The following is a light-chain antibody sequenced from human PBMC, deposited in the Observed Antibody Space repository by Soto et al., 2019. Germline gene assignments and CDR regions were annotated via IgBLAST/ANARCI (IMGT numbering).Light chain of an antibody. J-gene: IGKJ5*01. CDR3: QQRNYWPIT. CDR2: DVS. CDR1: QSVSSY. V-gene: IGKV3-11*01. Sequence: EIVLTQSPATLSLSPGERATLSCRASQSVSSYLAWYQQKPGQAPRLFIYDVSNRATGIPARFSGSGSGTDFTLTINSLEPEDFAVYYCQQRNYWPITFGQGTRLEIK.